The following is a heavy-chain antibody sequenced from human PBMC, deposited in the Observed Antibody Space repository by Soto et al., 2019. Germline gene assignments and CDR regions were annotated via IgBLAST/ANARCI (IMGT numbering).Heavy chain of an antibody. CDR1: GFNFNIYA. Sequence: EARILESGGGLAQPGGSLKISCTASGFNFNIYAMSWVRQAPGKGLEWVSGISASATQTYYAESVKGRFAISRDNSKSTLYLQLDSLKPEDTARYYCAKPITAGGSNSWGPGTLVAVSS. CDR3: AKPITAGGSNS. D-gene: IGHD3-10*01. V-gene: IGHV3-23*01. J-gene: IGHJ5*02. CDR2: ISASATQT.